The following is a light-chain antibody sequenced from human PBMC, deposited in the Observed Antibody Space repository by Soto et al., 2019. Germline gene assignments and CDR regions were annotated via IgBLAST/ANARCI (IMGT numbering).Light chain of an antibody. Sequence: EIVLTQSPATLSLSPGERATLSCRASQSVSSYLAWYQQKAGQAPRLLIYDASNRATGIPARFGGSGSGTDFTLTISRLKPEDFAVYYCQQRSSWPRTFGLGTKVEI. CDR2: DAS. CDR1: QSVSSY. V-gene: IGKV3-11*01. CDR3: QQRSSWPRT. J-gene: IGKJ1*01.